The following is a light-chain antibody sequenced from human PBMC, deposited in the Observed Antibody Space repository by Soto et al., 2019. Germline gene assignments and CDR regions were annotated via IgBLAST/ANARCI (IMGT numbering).Light chain of an antibody. J-gene: IGLJ2*01. CDR2: NDN. V-gene: IGLV1-44*01. CDR1: SSAIGSNT. CDR3: GTWEDKLKGPV. Sequence: QSVLIQPPSASGTPGQRVAISCSGSSSAIGSNTVNWYQQLPGTAHRVLIYNDNQRPSGVPDRFSGAKSGTSASLAISRLQSEDEAEYYCGTWEDKLKGPVFGRGTKVTVL.